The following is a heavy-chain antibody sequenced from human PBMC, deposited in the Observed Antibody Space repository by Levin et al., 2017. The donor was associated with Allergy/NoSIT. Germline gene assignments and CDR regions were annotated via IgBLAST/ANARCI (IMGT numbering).Heavy chain of an antibody. D-gene: IGHD1-26*01. CDR3: ARSSYYAYADF. CDR2: INGNSDTK. CDR1: GFTFSDFN. J-gene: IGHJ4*02. V-gene: IGHV3-48*04. Sequence: AGGSLRLSCAASGFTFSDFNMEWVRQAPGKGLEWVSYINGNSDTKYYADSLKGRFTISRDNAKKSLYLQMNSLRAEDTAIYYCARSSYYAYADFWGQGTLVTVSS.